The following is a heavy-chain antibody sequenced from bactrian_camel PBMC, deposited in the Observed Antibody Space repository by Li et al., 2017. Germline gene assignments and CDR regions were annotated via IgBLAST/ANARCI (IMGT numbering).Heavy chain of an antibody. J-gene: IGHJ4*01. V-gene: IGHV3S54*01. Sequence: HVQLVESGGGTAQPGRSLRLSCAASGNTYSLNCLGWFRLTPGKEREQVAVFIYTFGRSTRYADSVKGRFTISQDATNTVHLQMDNLKAEDTAMYYCAAGCTTAFRSDYSLARSSNYWGQGTQVTVS. D-gene: IGHD4*01. CDR1: GNTYSLNC. CDR2: IYTFGRST. CDR3: AAGCTTAFRSDYSLARSSNY.